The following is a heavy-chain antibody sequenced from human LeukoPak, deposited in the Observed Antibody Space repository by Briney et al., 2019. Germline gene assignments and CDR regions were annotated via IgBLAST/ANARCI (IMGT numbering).Heavy chain of an antibody. CDR3: SRRGQLPIGY. J-gene: IGHJ4*02. V-gene: IGHV4-34*01. CDR2: INQSGST. D-gene: IGHD2-2*01. Sequence: TSETLSLTCAVYGGSFSGYYWSWIRQPPGKGLECIWEINQSGSTNYNPSPKSRVTISVDTSKNQFSLKLSSMTAADTAVYYCSRRGQLPIGYWGQGTLVTVSS. CDR1: GGSFSGYY.